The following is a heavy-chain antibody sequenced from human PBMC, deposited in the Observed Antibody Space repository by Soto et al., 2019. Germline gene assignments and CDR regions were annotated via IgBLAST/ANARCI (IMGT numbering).Heavy chain of an antibody. Sequence: GGSLRLSCAVSGFTVSNNYMNWVRQAPGKGLEWVSVIYSDDTTFYADSVKGRFTISRHNSKNTLYLQMNSLRAEDTAVYYCARVTSWSTSLNWSDPWGQGTLVTVSS. J-gene: IGHJ5*02. CDR2: IYSDDTT. CDR3: ARVTSWSTSLNWSDP. D-gene: IGHD1-20*01. V-gene: IGHV3-53*01. CDR1: GFTVSNNY.